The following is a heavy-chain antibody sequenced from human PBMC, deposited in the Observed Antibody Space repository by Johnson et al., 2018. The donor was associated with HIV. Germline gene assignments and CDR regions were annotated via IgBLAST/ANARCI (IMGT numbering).Heavy chain of an antibody. CDR2: ISGSGGSP. V-gene: IGHV3-23*04. J-gene: IGHJ3*02. CDR3: AKSTQANILRESGPYGAFDI. Sequence: EVQLVESGGGVVRPGGSLRLSCAASGFTFDDHGMSWVRQAPGTGLAWVSAISGSGGSPYYADSVKGRFTISSDHAKNTLYVQRNSLRAEDTAVYYCAKSTQANILRESGPYGAFDIWGQGTMVTVSS. CDR1: GFTFDDHG. D-gene: IGHD3-10*01.